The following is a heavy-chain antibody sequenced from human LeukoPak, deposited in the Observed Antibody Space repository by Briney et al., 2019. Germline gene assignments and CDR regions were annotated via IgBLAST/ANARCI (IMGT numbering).Heavy chain of an antibody. Sequence: KPSETLSLTCAVYGGSFSGYYWSWIRQPPGKGLEWIGEINHSGSTNYNPSLKSRVTISVDTSKNQFSLKLSSVTAADTAVYYCARGARIITGWFDPWGQGTLVTVSS. J-gene: IGHJ5*02. D-gene: IGHD1-14*01. CDR3: ARGARIITGWFDP. CDR1: GGSFSGYY. CDR2: INHSGST. V-gene: IGHV4-34*01.